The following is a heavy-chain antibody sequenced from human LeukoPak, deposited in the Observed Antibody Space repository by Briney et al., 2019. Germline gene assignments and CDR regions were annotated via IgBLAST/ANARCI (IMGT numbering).Heavy chain of an antibody. CDR1: GGSISSGDYY. CDR3: ARGELVDHYYGVDV. V-gene: IGHV4-30-4*01. J-gene: IGHJ6*02. Sequence: SQTLSLTCTVSGGSISSGDYYWSWIRQPPGKGLEWIGYIYYSGSTYYNPSLKSRVTISVDTSKNQFSLKLSSVTAADTAVYYCARGELVDHYYGVDVWGQGTTVTVSS. D-gene: IGHD6-6*01. CDR2: IYYSGST.